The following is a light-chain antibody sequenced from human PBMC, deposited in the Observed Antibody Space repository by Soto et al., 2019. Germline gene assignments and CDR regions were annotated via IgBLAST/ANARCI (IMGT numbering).Light chain of an antibody. Sequence: IVMTQTPLSLSATHGHPASISCRSSQSLLHSDGKTYLYWYLQKPGQSPQLLIYLGSNRASGVPDRFSGSGSGTDFTLKISRVEAEDVGVYYCMQPLQSWTFGQGTKVDIK. J-gene: IGKJ1*01. CDR2: LGS. CDR1: QSLLHSDGKTY. V-gene: IGKV2-28*01. CDR3: MQPLQSWT.